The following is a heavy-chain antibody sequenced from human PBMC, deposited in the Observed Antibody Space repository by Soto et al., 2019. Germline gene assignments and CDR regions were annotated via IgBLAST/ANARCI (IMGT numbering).Heavy chain of an antibody. D-gene: IGHD3-22*01. V-gene: IGHV3-33*01. CDR1: GFTFSSYG. CDR3: ARDSSGYYYRVGAFDI. J-gene: IGHJ3*02. CDR2: IWYDGSNE. Sequence: QVQLVESGGGVVQPGRSLRLSCSASGFTFSSYGMHWVRQAPGKGLEWEAVIWYDGSNEYYADSVKGRLTISRDNSKNTLYLQMNSLRAEDTAVYYCARDSSGYYYRVGAFDIWGQGTMVTVSS.